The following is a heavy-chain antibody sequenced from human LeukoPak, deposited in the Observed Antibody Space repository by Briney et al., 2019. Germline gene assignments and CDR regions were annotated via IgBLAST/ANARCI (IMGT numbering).Heavy chain of an antibody. D-gene: IGHD6-6*01. CDR3: AREYSSSSGKNAFDI. V-gene: IGHV4-4*07. J-gene: IGHJ3*02. Sequence: SETLSLTCTVCGGSISSYFWSWIRQPAGKGLEWIGRIYASRSTNYNPSLKSRVTMSVDTSKNQFSLKLTSVTAADTAVYYCAREYSSSSGKNAFDIWGQGTMVTVSS. CDR2: IYASRST. CDR1: GGSISSYF.